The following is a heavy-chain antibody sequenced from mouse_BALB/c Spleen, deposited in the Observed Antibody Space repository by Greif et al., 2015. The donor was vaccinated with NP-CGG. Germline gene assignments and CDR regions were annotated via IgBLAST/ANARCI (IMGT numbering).Heavy chain of an antibody. V-gene: IGHV7-3*02. Sequence: EVQLVESGGGLVQPGGSLRLSCATSGFTFTDYYMSWVRQPPGKALEWLGFIRNKANGYTTEYSASVKGRFTISRDNSQSILYLQMNTLRAEDSATYYCARQGGGFAYWGQGTLVTVSA. J-gene: IGHJ3*01. CDR1: GFTFTDYY. CDR3: ARQGGGFAY. CDR2: IRNKANGYTT.